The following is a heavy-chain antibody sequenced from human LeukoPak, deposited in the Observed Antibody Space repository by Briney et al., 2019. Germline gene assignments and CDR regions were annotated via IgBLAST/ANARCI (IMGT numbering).Heavy chain of an antibody. Sequence: GGSLRLSCAASGFTLSSYAMSWVRQAPGKGLEWVSAISGSGGSTYYADSVKGRFTISRDNSKNTLYLQMNSLRAEDTAIYFCAYYDSSGYYYGRLRYWGQGTPVTVSS. CDR2: ISGSGGST. J-gene: IGHJ4*02. CDR1: GFTLSSYA. D-gene: IGHD3-22*01. CDR3: AYYDSSGYYYGRLRY. V-gene: IGHV3-23*01.